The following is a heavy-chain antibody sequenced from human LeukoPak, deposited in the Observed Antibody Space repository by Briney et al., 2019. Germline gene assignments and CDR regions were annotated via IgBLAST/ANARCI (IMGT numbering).Heavy chain of an antibody. D-gene: IGHD2-21*01. CDR1: GFTFSSYG. J-gene: IGHJ4*02. Sequence: PGGSLRLSCAASGFTFSSYGMHWVRQAPDKGLEWVAFIRYDGSNKYYADSVKGQFTISRDNSKNTLYLQMNSLRAEDTAVYYCATDYCGGDRYSYYFDYWGQGTLVTVSS. V-gene: IGHV3-30*02. CDR2: IRYDGSNK. CDR3: ATDYCGGDRYSYYFDY.